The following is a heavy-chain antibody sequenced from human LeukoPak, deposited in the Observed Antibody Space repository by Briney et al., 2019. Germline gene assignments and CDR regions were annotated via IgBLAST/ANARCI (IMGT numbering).Heavy chain of an antibody. V-gene: IGHV3-23*01. D-gene: IGHD3-10*01. CDR2: ISESGDTT. Sequence: SGGSLRLSCAGSGFTFSNYAMNWVRQAPGKGLEWVSSISESGDTTDYADSVKGRFTISRDNSKSTLYIQMNSLRAEDTAVYYCARAKPKNMVRGLIMRRESRYYFDYWGQGTLVTVSS. CDR3: ARAKPKNMVRGLIMRRESRYYFDY. CDR1: GFTFSNYA. J-gene: IGHJ4*02.